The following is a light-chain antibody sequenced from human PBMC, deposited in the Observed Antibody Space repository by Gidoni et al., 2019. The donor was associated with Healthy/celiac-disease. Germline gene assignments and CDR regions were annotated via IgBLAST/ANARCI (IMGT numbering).Light chain of an antibody. J-gene: IGKJ2*01. CDR1: TDISNY. Sequence: DIQMSPSPSSLSASVGDRVTITCQASTDISNYLNWYQQKPGKAPKLLIYGASNLETGVPSRFSGSGSGTDFTFTISSLQPEDIATYYCQQYDNLPAYTFXQXTKLEIK. V-gene: IGKV1-33*01. CDR2: GAS. CDR3: QQYDNLPAYT.